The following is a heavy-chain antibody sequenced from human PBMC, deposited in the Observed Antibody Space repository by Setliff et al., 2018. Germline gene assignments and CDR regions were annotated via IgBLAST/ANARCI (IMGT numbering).Heavy chain of an antibody. CDR1: GYTFTTYG. J-gene: IGHJ4*02. CDR2: ISGYSGKT. Sequence: ASVKVSCKASGYTFTTYGIAWVRQAPGQGLDWMGWISGYSGKTFYAPKFQDRVTLTADTSTTTAYLQLTNLRSDDTAIYFCSRLVRFCTRTSCQRLSGDEYWGQGALVTVSS. CDR3: SRLVRFCTRTSCQRLSGDEY. V-gene: IGHV1-18*01. D-gene: IGHD2-2*01.